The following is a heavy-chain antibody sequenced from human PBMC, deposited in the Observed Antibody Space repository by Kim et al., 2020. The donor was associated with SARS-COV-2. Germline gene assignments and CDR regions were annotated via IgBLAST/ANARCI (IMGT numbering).Heavy chain of an antibody. Sequence: GGSLRLSCAASGFTFSSYAMHWVRQAPGKGLEWVAVISYDGSNKYYADSVKGRFTISRDNSKNTLYLQMNSLRAEDTAVYYCASESIVVVPAASNFDYWGQGTLVTVSS. J-gene: IGHJ4*02. CDR2: ISYDGSNK. D-gene: IGHD2-2*01. CDR1: GFTFSSYA. CDR3: ASESIVVVPAASNFDY. V-gene: IGHV3-30-3*01.